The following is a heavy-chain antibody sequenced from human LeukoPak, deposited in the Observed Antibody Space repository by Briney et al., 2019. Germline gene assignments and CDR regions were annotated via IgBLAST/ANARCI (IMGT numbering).Heavy chain of an antibody. CDR3: ARELGHYDILTGNYRGYFDY. CDR1: GGTFSSYA. D-gene: IGHD3-9*01. J-gene: IGHJ4*02. Sequence: ASVKVSCTASGGTFSSYAISWVRQPPGQGLEWMGGTIPNCGTANYAQKFQGRVTITPDESTSTAYMELNSLRSEDTAVYYCARELGHYDILTGNYRGYFDYWGQGTLVTVSS. V-gene: IGHV1-69*01. CDR2: TIPNCGTA.